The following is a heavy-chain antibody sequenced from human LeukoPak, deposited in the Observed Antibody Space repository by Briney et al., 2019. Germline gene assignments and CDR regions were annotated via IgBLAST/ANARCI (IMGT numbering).Heavy chain of an antibody. D-gene: IGHD2-2*01. V-gene: IGHV1-8*01. J-gene: IGHJ5*02. CDR3: AILLGYCSSTSCWSWFDP. Sequence: ASVKVSCKASGYTFTSYDINWVRQATGQGLEWMGWMNPNSGNTGYAQKFQGRVTMTRNTSISTAYMELSSLRSEDTAVYYCAILLGYCSSTSCWSWFDPWSQGTLVTVSS. CDR1: GYTFTSYD. CDR2: MNPNSGNT.